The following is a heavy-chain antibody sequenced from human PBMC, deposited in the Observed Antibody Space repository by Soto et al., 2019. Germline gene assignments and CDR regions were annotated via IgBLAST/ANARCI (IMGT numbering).Heavy chain of an antibody. J-gene: IGHJ4*02. V-gene: IGHV1-46*01. Sequence: SSGKVSCNASGHTCTTYSMHWVRQTPGHGLVWMGVINPSGGRTSYAQKFQGRVTMTRDTSTSTVHMELSNLRSEDTAVYFCARDGGYDVLTGHYILLYYLDNWGLGTLVTVSS. CDR3: ARDGGYDVLTGHYILLYYLDN. CDR2: INPSGGRT. CDR1: GHTCTTYS. D-gene: IGHD3-9*01.